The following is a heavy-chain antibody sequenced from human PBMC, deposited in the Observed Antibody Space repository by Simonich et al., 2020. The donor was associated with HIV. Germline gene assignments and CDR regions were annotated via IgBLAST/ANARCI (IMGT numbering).Heavy chain of an antibody. CDR1: GYTFDDHA. Sequence: EVQLVESGGGLVQPGRFLRLSCAASGYTFDDHAMHWVRQAPGKGLEWVSGISWNSGNIGYADSVKSRFTISRDNSKNSLYLQMNSLGAEDKALYYCARLAVAGTGTAFDIWGQGTMVTVSS. CDR3: ARLAVAGTGTAFDI. D-gene: IGHD6-19*01. V-gene: IGHV3-9*01. CDR2: ISWNSGNI. J-gene: IGHJ3*02.